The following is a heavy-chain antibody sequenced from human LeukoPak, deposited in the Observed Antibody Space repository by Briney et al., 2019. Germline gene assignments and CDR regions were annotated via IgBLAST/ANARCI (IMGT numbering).Heavy chain of an antibody. CDR3: ARGTFFNF. CDR1: GFTFSSYW. D-gene: IGHD2/OR15-2a*01. Sequence: PGGSLRLSCAASGFTFSSYWMSWVRQTPGKRLEWVATINQDGSEKYYVDSVKGRFTISRDNAKNSLCLEMNSLRAEDTAVYYCARGTFFNFWGQGTLVTVSS. J-gene: IGHJ4*02. CDR2: INQDGSEK. V-gene: IGHV3-7*03.